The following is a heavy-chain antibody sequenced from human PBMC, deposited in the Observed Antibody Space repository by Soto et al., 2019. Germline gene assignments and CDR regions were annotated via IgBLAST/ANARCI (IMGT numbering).Heavy chain of an antibody. J-gene: IGHJ4*02. V-gene: IGHV3-23*01. D-gene: IGHD6-19*01. CDR3: AKGSSVGWYYFDY. CDR2: ISGSGGST. Sequence: GGSLRLSCAASGFTFSSYAMSWVRQAPGKGLEWVSGISGSGGSTYYADSVKGRFSISRDNSKNMLFLQMNSLRAEDTAVYYCAKGSSVGWYYFDYWGQGTLVTVSP. CDR1: GFTFSSYA.